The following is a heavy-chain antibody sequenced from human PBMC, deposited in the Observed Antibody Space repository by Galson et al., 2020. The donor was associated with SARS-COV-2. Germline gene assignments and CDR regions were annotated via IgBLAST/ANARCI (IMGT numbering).Heavy chain of an antibody. V-gene: IGHV3-48*02. CDR2: ISSSSSTI. D-gene: IGHD3-3*01. Sequence: GESLKISCAASGFTFSSYSMNWVRQAPGKGLEWVSYISSSSSTIYYADSVKGRFTISRDNAKNSLYLQMNSLRDEDTAVYYCARDLSSITGCGGGRYGVGVWGQWTMGTVYS. CDR1: GFTFSSYS. CDR3: ARDLSSITGCGGGRYGVGV. J-gene: IGHJ6*02.